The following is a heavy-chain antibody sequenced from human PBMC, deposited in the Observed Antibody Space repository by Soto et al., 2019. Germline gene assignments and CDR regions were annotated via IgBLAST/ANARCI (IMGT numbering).Heavy chain of an antibody. CDR3: ARVPIFKKWLQGFYFDY. CDR1: GYTFTSYA. CDR2: INAGNGNT. V-gene: IGHV1-3*01. D-gene: IGHD3-3*02. Sequence: GASVKVSCKASGYTFTSYAMHWVRQAPGQRLEWMGWINAGNGNTKYSQKFQGRVTITRDTSASTAYMELSSLRSEDTAVYYCARVPIFKKWLQGFYFDYWGQGTLVTVSA. J-gene: IGHJ4*02.